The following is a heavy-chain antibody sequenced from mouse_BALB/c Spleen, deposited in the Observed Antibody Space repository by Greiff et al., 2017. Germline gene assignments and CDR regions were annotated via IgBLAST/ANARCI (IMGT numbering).Heavy chain of an antibody. J-gene: IGHJ4*01. V-gene: IGHV1-63*02. CDR1: GYTFTNYW. D-gene: IGHD2-4*01. Sequence: QVQLKQSGAELVRPGTSVKISCKASGYTFTNYWLGWVKQRPGHGLEWIGDIYPGGGYTNYNEKFKGKATLTADTSSSTAYMQLSSLTSEDSAVYFCARLGDYDGFFYAMDYWGQGTSVTVSS. CDR3: ARLGDYDGFFYAMDY. CDR2: IYPGGGYT.